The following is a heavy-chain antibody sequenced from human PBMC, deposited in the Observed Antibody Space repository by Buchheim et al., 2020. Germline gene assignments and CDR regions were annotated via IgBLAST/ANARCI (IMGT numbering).Heavy chain of an antibody. Sequence: EVQLVQSGAEVKKPGESLKISCEASGYSFTNYWIAWVRQMPGKGLEWMAMIYPGDSSTKYSPSFQAQVTLSADKSISTAHLQWSSRKASYTAMYFCARARGYCSTSSCYDFDYWGQGT. CDR1: GYSFTNYW. J-gene: IGHJ4*02. CDR3: ARARGYCSTSSCYDFDY. CDR2: IYPGDSST. D-gene: IGHD2-2*01. V-gene: IGHV5-51*01.